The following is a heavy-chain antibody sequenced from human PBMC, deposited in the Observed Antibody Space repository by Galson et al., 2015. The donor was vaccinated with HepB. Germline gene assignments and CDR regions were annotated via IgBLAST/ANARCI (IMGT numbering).Heavy chain of an antibody. CDR3: ARDRVYSSGLDY. CDR2: ISSSGSTI. D-gene: IGHD6-19*01. CDR1: GFTFSSYE. Sequence: SLRLSCAASGFTFSSYEMSWVRQAPGKGLEWVSYISSSGSTIYYADSVKGRFTISRDNAKNSLYLQMNSLRAEDTAVYYCARDRVYSSGLDYWGQGTLVTVSS. V-gene: IGHV3-48*03. J-gene: IGHJ4*02.